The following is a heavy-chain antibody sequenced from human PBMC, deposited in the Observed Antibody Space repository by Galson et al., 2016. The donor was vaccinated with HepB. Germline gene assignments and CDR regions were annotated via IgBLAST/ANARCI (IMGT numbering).Heavy chain of an antibody. V-gene: IGHV3-33*01. CDR3: VRERGVLLRGVTHGPMDV. CDR1: GFSLRDYG. D-gene: IGHD2/OR15-2a*01. CDR2: TWNGGDKK. Sequence: SLRLSCAVSGFSLRDYGMHWVRQAPGKGLEWVAFTWNGGDKKNYIDSVKGRFTISRDNSKNTLYLQMNSLRAEDTALYYCVRERGVLLRGVTHGPMDVWGQGTTVIVSS. J-gene: IGHJ6*02.